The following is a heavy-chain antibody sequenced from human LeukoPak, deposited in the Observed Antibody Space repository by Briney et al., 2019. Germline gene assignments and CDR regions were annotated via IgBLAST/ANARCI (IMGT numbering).Heavy chain of an antibody. V-gene: IGHV4-59*01. CDR1: GGSISSYY. D-gene: IGHD3-3*01. CDR3: ARSQMTLPTTIYWFDP. J-gene: IGHJ5*02. Sequence: PSETLSLTCTVSGGSISSYYWSWIRQPPGKGLEWIGYIYYSGSTNYNPSLKSRVTISVDTSKNQFSLKLSSVTAADTAVYYCARSQMTLPTTIYWFDPWGQGTLVTVSS. CDR2: IYYSGST.